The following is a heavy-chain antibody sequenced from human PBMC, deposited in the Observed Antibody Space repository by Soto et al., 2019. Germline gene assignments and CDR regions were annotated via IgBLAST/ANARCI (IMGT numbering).Heavy chain of an antibody. CDR2: IRAKAFSGTT. CDR1: GFIFADYA. V-gene: IGHV3-49*03. J-gene: IGHJ6*03. CDR3: AREAGPITSLRGDGDV. D-gene: IGHD3-10*01. Sequence: EVQLVESGGGLVQPGRSLRLSCTASGFIFADYAMAWFRQSPGKGLEWVGFIRAKAFSGTTEYAAAVEGRFTISRDDSKSIAYLQMNSLQAEDTAMYYCAREAGPITSLRGDGDVGGKGTTVTVSS.